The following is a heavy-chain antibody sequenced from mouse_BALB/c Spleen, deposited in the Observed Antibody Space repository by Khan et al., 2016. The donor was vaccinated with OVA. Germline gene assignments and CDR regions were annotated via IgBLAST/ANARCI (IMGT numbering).Heavy chain of an antibody. Sequence: EVELVESGGDLVKPGGSLKLSCAASGFTFSTYGMSWVRQAPDKRLEWVATVSTGGSYTYYPHSVTGRFTISRDNAKNTLYLQMSGLRSEDTAMFYCTRLAYYGDSEGFAYWGQGTLVTVSA. J-gene: IGHJ3*01. CDR2: VSTGGSYT. D-gene: IGHD1-1*01. CDR3: TRLAYYGDSEGFAY. V-gene: IGHV5-6*01. CDR1: GFTFSTYG.